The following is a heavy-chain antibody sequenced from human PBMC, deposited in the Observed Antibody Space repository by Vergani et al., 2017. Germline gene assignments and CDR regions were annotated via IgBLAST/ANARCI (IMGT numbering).Heavy chain of an antibody. J-gene: IGHJ3*02. Sequence: QVQLVQSGAEVKKPGSSVKVSCKAFGGTFNSYTISWVRQAPGQGLEWMGRIIPILDISNYAQKFQGRVTITADKSTSTAYMELSSLRSEDTAVYYCARVPSAIVGATFAFDIWPRDSGHRLF. D-gene: IGHD1-26*01. CDR3: ARVPSAIVGATFAFDI. CDR1: GGTFNSYT. V-gene: IGHV1-69*02. CDR2: IIPILDIS.